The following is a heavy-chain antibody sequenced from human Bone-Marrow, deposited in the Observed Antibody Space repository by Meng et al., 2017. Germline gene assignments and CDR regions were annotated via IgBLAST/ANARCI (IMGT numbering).Heavy chain of an antibody. V-gene: IGHV4-39*07. Sequence: QLQLQESGPGLLKPSETLSLTCTVSGGSISTTSYYWGWIRQPPGKGLQWIGSIYYSGSTDYNPSLKSRVTISVDKSKNQFSLKLSSVTAADTAVYYCATTVRNWGQGTLVTVSS. CDR2: IYYSGST. D-gene: IGHD4-17*01. CDR1: GGSISTTSYY. CDR3: ATTVRN. J-gene: IGHJ4*02.